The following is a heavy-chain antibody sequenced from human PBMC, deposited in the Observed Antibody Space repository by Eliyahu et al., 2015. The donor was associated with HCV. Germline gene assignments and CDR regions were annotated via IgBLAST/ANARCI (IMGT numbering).Heavy chain of an antibody. CDR2: XSAXNGNT. CDR1: GYPFTSXG. J-gene: IGHJ4*02. D-gene: IGHD5-12*01. V-gene: IGHV1-18*01. Sequence: QVQLVQSGAEVKKPGASVKVSCKASGYPFTSXGISWXRQXPGQGLEWMXWXSAXNGNTNYAQKLQGRVTMTTDTSTSTAYMELRSLRSDDTAVYYCARAGGGYEFLYWGQGTLVTVSS. CDR3: ARAGGGYEFLY.